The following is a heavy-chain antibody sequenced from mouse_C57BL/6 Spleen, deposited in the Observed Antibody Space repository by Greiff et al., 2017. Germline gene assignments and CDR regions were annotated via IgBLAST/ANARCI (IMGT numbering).Heavy chain of an antibody. CDR2: INYDGSST. CDR3: ARDYYGYTDWYFDV. CDR1: GFTFSDYY. Sequence: EVNVVGSEGGLVQPGSSMKLSCTASGFTFSDYYMAWVRQVPEKGLEWVANINYDGSSTYYLDSLKSRFIISRDNAKNILYLQMSSLKSEDTATYYCARDYYGYTDWYFDVWGTGTTVTVSS. J-gene: IGHJ1*03. V-gene: IGHV5-16*01. D-gene: IGHD1-1*01.